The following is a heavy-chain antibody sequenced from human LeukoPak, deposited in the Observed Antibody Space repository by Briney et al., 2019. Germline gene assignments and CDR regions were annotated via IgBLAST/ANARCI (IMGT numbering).Heavy chain of an antibody. V-gene: IGHV4-59*12. Sequence: SETLSLTCAVSSGSISGYYWSWSRQPPGRGVEWIGNLFHTRGAWYKSSLKSRVTTSVDTSKNEFSLKLSSVTAADTAVYYCARMYYDILSYYYYMDVWGKGTTVTVSS. CDR2: LFHTRGA. D-gene: IGHD3-9*01. J-gene: IGHJ6*03. CDR1: SGSISGYY. CDR3: ARMYYDILSYYYYMDV.